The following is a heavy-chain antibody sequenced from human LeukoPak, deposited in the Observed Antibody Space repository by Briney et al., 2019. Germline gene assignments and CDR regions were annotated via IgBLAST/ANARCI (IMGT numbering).Heavy chain of an antibody. CDR1: GASISTYY. Sequence: SETLSLTCTVSGASISTYYWSWIRQPPGKGLEWIGEINHSGSTNYNPSLKSRVTISVDTSKNQFSLKLSSVTAADTAVYYCARQPLAGWFDPWGQGTLVTVSS. D-gene: IGHD6-13*01. V-gene: IGHV4-34*01. CDR2: INHSGST. J-gene: IGHJ5*02. CDR3: ARQPLAGWFDP.